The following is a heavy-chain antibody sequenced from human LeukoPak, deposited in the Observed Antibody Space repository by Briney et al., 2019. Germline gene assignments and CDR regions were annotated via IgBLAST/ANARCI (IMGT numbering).Heavy chain of an antibody. CDR2: LDPDDGET. Sequence: ASVKVSCKVSGYTLTELSMHWVPQAPGKGLEGVGDLDPDDGETIYAQKSQGRVTMTEATSTDTAYMGLSSLRSEDTAVYYCATEMYSGGYLNWFDPWGQGTPVTVS. V-gene: IGHV1-24*01. J-gene: IGHJ5*02. CDR1: GYTLTELS. CDR3: ATEMYSGGYLNWFDP. D-gene: IGHD1-26*01.